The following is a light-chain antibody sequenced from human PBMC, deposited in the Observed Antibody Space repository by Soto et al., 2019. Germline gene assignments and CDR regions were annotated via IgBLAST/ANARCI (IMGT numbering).Light chain of an antibody. CDR3: QQYGSSPYT. CDR2: GAS. J-gene: IGKJ2*01. Sequence: ESVLTQSPGTLSLSPGERATLSCRASQSVSSSSLAWYQQKPGQAPRLLIYGASSRATGIPDRFSGSGSGTDFTLTISRLEPEDFAVFYWQQYGSSPYTFGQGTKLEIK. V-gene: IGKV3-20*01. CDR1: QSVSSSS.